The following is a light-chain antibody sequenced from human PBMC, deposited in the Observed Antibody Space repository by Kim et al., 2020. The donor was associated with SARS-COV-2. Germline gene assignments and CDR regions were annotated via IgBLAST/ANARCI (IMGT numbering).Light chain of an antibody. J-gene: IGKJ1*01. CDR3: LQHNIYPRT. CDR2: AAS. CDR1: QGIGSY. Sequence: DIQMTQSPSAMSASIGDRVTITCRASQGIGSYLAWFQQKPGRAPKRLIYAASSLHSGVPSRFSGSGSGTEFTLTISSLQPEDFATYFCLQHNIYPRTFGQGTKVDIK. V-gene: IGKV1-17*03.